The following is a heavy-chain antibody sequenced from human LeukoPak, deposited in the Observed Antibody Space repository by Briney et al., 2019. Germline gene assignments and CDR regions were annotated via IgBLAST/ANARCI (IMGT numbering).Heavy chain of an antibody. CDR2: ISSSGSII. CDR3: ARGMDGSGSGYYYYGMDV. D-gene: IGHD3-10*01. J-gene: IGHJ6*04. Sequence: GGSLRLSCAASGFTSSSYEMNWVRQAPGKGLEWVSYISSSGSIIYYADSVKGRFTISRDNAKNSLYLQMNSLRAEDTAVYYCARGMDGSGSGYYYYGMDVWGKGTTVTVSS. V-gene: IGHV3-48*03. CDR1: GFTSSSYE.